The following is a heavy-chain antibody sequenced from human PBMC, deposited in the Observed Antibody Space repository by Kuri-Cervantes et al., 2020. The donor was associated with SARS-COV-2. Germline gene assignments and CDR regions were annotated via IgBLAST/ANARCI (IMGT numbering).Heavy chain of an antibody. CDR1: GGTFSSYA. D-gene: IGHD6-13*01. V-gene: IGHV1-69*06. Sequence: SVKVSCKASGGTFSSYAISWVRQAPGQGLEWMGRIIPIFGTANYAQKLQGRVTITADKSTSTAYMELSSLRSEDTAVYYCARGGSSYSSSWFDYYFDYWGQGALVTVSS. CDR2: IIPIFGTA. J-gene: IGHJ4*02. CDR3: ARGGSSYSSSWFDYYFDY.